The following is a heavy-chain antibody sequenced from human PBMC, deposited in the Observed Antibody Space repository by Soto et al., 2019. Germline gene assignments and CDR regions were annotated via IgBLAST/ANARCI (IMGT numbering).Heavy chain of an antibody. CDR1: GYSFTSYW. Sequence: PGESLKISCKGSGYSFTSYWIGWVRQMPGKGLEWMGIIYPGDSDTRYSPSFQGQVTISADKSISTAYLQWSSLKASDTAMYYCARHVIAEMATITSPHLWYYYGMDVWGQGTTVTVSS. J-gene: IGHJ6*02. CDR2: IYPGDSDT. D-gene: IGHD5-12*01. V-gene: IGHV5-51*01. CDR3: ARHVIAEMATITSPHLWYYYGMDV.